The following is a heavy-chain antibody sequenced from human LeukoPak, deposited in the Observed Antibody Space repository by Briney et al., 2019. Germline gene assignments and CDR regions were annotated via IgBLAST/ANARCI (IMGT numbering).Heavy chain of an antibody. CDR2: ISSSSSYI. CDR3: ARGLRGSNWYGHGYYYMDV. D-gene: IGHD6-13*01. V-gene: IGHV3-21*01. J-gene: IGHJ6*03. Sequence: GGSLRLSCAASGFTFSGYSMNWVRQAPGKGLEWVSSISSSSSYIYYADSVKGRFTISRDNAKNSLYLQMNSPRAEDTAVYYWARGLRGSNWYGHGYYYMDVWGKGTTVTVSS. CDR1: GFTFSGYS.